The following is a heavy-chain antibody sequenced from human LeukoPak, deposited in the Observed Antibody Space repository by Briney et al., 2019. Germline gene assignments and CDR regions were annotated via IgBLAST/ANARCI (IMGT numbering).Heavy chain of an antibody. CDR1: GFTFSSYS. J-gene: IGHJ4*02. D-gene: IGHD1-26*01. CDR2: ISSNGGST. V-gene: IGHV3-64*01. Sequence: PGGSLRLSCAVSGFTFSSYSMHWVRQAPGKGLEYVSAISSNGGSTYYANSVKGRFSISRDDSKNTLYLQMGSLRAEDTAVYYCARNGAVGASTFDSWGQGTLVTVSS. CDR3: ARNGAVGASTFDS.